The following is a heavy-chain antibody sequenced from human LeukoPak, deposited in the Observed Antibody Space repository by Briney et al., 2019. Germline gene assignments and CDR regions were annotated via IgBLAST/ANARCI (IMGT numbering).Heavy chain of an antibody. CDR2: IYYTGNT. CDR1: GGSISNYY. Sequence: SETLSLTCTVSGGSISNYYWNWIRQPPGKGLEWIGYIYYTGNTNYNPSLKSRVTISVDASKNQFSLKLSSVTAADTAVYYCARDRLQLQSWGQGTLVTVSS. CDR3: ARDRLQLQS. V-gene: IGHV4-59*01. D-gene: IGHD5-24*01. J-gene: IGHJ5*02.